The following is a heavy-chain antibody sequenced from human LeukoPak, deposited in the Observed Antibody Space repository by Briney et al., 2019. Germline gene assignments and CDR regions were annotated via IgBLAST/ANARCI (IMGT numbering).Heavy chain of an antibody. CDR3: LRGDRRDY. J-gene: IGHJ4*02. Sequence: GGPLRLSCAASGFTFSGYSMNWVRQAPGKGLEWVSSIDSSGGYMFYADSVKGRFIISRDNAKDSLYLQMNSLRVEDTAVYYCLRGDRRDYWGQGTLVTVSS. V-gene: IGHV3-21*06. CDR1: GFTFSGYS. CDR2: IDSSGGYM.